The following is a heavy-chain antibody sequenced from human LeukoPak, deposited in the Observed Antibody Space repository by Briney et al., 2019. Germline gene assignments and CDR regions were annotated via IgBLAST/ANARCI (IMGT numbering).Heavy chain of an antibody. CDR2: IRYDGSNK. CDR3: AKHRGSSTSLNWFDP. Sequence: WGSLRLSCAASGFTFSSYGMHWIRQAPRKGLELVAFIRYDGSNKYYADSVKGRFTISRDNSKNTLYLQMNSLRAEDTAVYYCAKHRGSSTSLNWFDPWGQGTLVTVSS. D-gene: IGHD2-2*01. J-gene: IGHJ5*02. V-gene: IGHV3-30*02. CDR1: GFTFSSYG.